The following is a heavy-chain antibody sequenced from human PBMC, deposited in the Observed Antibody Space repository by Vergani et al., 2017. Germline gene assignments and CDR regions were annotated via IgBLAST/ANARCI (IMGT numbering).Heavy chain of an antibody. V-gene: IGHV4-31*03. J-gene: IGHJ5*01. CDR2: TYYSGSI. D-gene: IGHD2-15*01. CDR3: ARVLRQLTPASTFDS. CDR1: GGSISSGAYY. Sequence: QVQLQESGPGLVKPSQTLSLTCTVSGGSISSGAYYWSWIRQHPGKGLEWIGYTYYSGSIYYNPSPKSRVTISLDTSKNQFSLKLSSVTAADTAVYYCARVLRQLTPASTFDSWGQGTLVTVSS.